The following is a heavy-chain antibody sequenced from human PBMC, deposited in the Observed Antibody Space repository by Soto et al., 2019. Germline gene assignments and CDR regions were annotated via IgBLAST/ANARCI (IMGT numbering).Heavy chain of an antibody. Sequence: VQLQESGPGLVKPSETLSLTCTVSGGSVSGYYWSWIRQPPGKGLEWIGCIYYRGTAIYSPSLHRRANLSVDTAEEKDSLKLTSVTPAETAVYYCARHPPIARFENGLDVWGHGTMVTVSS. CDR2: IYYRGTA. CDR1: GGSVSGYY. D-gene: IGHD3-3*01. J-gene: IGHJ6*02. V-gene: IGHV4-59*08. CDR3: ARHPPIARFENGLDV.